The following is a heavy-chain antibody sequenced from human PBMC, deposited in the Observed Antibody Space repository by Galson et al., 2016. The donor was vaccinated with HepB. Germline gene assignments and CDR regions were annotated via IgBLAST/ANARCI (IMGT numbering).Heavy chain of an antibody. CDR3: ARKYCRGSCSFELYD. CDR1: GFSLTTNGVA. J-gene: IGHJ4*02. V-gene: IGHV2-5*05. Sequence: PALVKPTQTLTLTCSFSGFSLTTNGVAVGWIRQPPGEALEWLALIYWDDDKAYGPSLRDRVTITKDTSRNPVFLTMTHMAPEDTCTYYCARKYCRGSCSFELYDWGQVTLVIVSS. D-gene: IGHD2-15*01. CDR2: IYWDDDK.